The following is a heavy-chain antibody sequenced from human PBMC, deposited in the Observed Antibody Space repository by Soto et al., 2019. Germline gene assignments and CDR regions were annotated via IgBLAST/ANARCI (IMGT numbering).Heavy chain of an antibody. CDR2: ISGSGGST. Sequence: GGSLRLSCAASGFTFSSYAMSWVRQAPGKGLEWVSAISGSGGSTYYADSVKGRFTISRDNSKNTLYLQMNSLRAEDTAVYYCAKDPLGELSFPEYFQHWGQGTLVTVSS. J-gene: IGHJ1*01. D-gene: IGHD3-16*02. CDR3: AKDPLGELSFPEYFQH. CDR1: GFTFSSYA. V-gene: IGHV3-23*01.